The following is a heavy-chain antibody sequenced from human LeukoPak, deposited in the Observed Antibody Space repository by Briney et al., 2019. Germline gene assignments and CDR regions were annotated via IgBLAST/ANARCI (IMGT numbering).Heavy chain of an antibody. CDR1: GFTFSSYA. J-gene: IGHJ4*02. CDR2: ISGSGGST. V-gene: IGHV3-23*01. Sequence: GGSLRLSCAASGFTFSSYAMSWVRQAPGKGLEWVSAISGSGGSTYYADSVKGRFTISRDNSKNTLYLQMNSLRAEDTVVYYCAKASYCSSTSCRVREFDYWGQGTLVTVSS. D-gene: IGHD2-2*01. CDR3: AKASYCSSTSCRVREFDY.